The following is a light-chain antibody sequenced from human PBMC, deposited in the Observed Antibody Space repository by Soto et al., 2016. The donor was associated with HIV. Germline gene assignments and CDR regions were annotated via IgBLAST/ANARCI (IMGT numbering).Light chain of an antibody. CDR3: MQALQTPLT. V-gene: IGKV2-28*01. CDR2: LES. Sequence: DIVLTQSPLTLPVTPGEPASISCRSSQSLLHSNGYYYLTWYLQKPGQSPRLLMYLESTRASWAPDRFSGSGSGTDFTLKISRVEADDIGVYYCMQALQTPLTFGQGTRLE. J-gene: IGKJ5*01. CDR1: QSLLHSNGYYY.